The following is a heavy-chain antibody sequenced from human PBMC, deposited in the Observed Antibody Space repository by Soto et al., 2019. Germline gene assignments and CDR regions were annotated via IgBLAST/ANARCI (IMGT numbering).Heavy chain of an antibody. V-gene: IGHV3-23*01. CDR3: AKPPGSSSTYYYYMGV. J-gene: IGHJ6*03. CDR2: ISESGGST. CDR1: GFTFSSYA. D-gene: IGHD6-6*01. Sequence: EEELLESGGGLVQPGGSLRLSCAASGFTFSSYAMSWVRQAPGKGLEWVSGISESGGSTYYADSVRGRFTISRDNSKNKLYLKMNSLRAEDTALYYCAKPPGSSSTYYYYMGVWGKGTTVTVTS.